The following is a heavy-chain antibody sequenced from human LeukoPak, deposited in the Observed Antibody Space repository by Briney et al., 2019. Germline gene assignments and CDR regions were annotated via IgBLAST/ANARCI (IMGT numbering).Heavy chain of an antibody. Sequence: SETLSLTCTVSGGSISSSSYYWGWIRQPPGKGLEWIGSIYYSGSTYYNPSLKSRVTISVDTSKNQFSLKLSSVTAADTAVYYCARGPQWLVPFDYWGQGTLVTASS. CDR3: ARGPQWLVPFDY. J-gene: IGHJ4*02. CDR2: IYYSGST. V-gene: IGHV4-39*07. D-gene: IGHD6-19*01. CDR1: GGSISSSSYY.